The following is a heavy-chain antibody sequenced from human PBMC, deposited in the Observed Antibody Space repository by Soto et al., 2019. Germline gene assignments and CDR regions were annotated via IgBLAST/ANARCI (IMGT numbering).Heavy chain of an antibody. CDR1: GYSFTSYW. Sequence: SLTISCKGSGYSFTSYWISWVRQMPGKGLEWMGRIDPSDSYTNYSPSFQGHVTISADKSISTAYLQWSSLKASDTAMYYCARHRDYGDYQSGMDVWGQGTTVTVSS. D-gene: IGHD4-17*01. V-gene: IGHV5-10-1*01. CDR2: IDPSDSYT. CDR3: ARHRDYGDYQSGMDV. J-gene: IGHJ6*02.